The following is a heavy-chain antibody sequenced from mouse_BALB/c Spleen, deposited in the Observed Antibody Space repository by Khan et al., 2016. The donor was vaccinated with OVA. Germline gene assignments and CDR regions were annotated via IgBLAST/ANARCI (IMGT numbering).Heavy chain of an antibody. CDR3: TNGNYGWFAY. V-gene: IGHV5-9-3*01. D-gene: IGHD2-1*01. J-gene: IGHJ3*01. CDR1: GFTFSSFV. CDR2: ISSAATYT. Sequence: VQLKESGGGLVEPGGSLKLSCAASGFTFSSFVMSWVRQTPEKRLEWVATISSAATYTYYPDSVKGRFTISSDNAKNTLYLQMNSLRSDDTAIYYCTNGNYGWFAYWGQGTLVTVST.